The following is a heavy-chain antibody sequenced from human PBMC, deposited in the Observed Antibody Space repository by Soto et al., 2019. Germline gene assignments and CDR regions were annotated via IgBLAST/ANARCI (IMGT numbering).Heavy chain of an antibody. CDR1: GGTFSSYA. J-gene: IGHJ4*01. V-gene: IGHV1-69*06. CDR3: ARDLRGWWCSGGSCHMGYGDYGKPFDY. CDR2: IIPIFGTA. Sequence: QVQLVQSGAEVKKPGSSVKVSCKASGGTFSSYAISWVRQAPGQGLEWMGGIIPIFGTANYAQKFQGRVTITADKSTSTAYMELSSLRSEDTAVYYCARDLRGWWCSGGSCHMGYGDYGKPFDYWGHGTLVTVSS. D-gene: IGHD2-15*01.